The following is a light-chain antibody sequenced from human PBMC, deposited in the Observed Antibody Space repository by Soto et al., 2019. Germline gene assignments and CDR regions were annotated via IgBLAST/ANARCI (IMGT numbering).Light chain of an antibody. CDR3: QQYYRYPWM. CDR1: QGISTY. Sequence: DIQMTPSPSSLSASVGDRVTITCRASQGISTYLGWYQQKPGKVPKSLIYSASNLQSGVPSRFSASGSGTEFTLTITDMQPDDFATYYCQQYYRYPWMFGQGTMVDVK. V-gene: IGKV1-16*01. J-gene: IGKJ1*01. CDR2: SAS.